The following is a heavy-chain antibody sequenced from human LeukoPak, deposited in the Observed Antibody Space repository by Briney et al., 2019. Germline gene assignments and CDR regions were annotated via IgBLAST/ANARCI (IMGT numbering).Heavy chain of an antibody. CDR2: IYYSGST. J-gene: IGHJ4*02. Sequence: PSETLPLTCTVSGGSMNSYYWSWIRQPPGKGLEWIGYIYYSGSTKYNPSLKSRVTISVDTSKNQFSLKVRSVTAADTAVYYCARDGGYEFDYWGQGTLVTVSS. CDR1: GGSMNSYY. D-gene: IGHD5-12*01. V-gene: IGHV4-59*01. CDR3: ARDGGYEFDY.